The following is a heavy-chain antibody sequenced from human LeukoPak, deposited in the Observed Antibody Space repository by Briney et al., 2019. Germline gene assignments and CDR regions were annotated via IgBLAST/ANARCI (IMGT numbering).Heavy chain of an antibody. Sequence: PGGSLRLSCAASGFTFSSYSMNWVRQAPGKGLEWVSSISSSSSYIYYADSVKGRFTISRDNAKNSLYLQMNSLRAEDTAVYYCARGENDLGVGDWFDPWGQGTLVTVSS. CDR2: ISSSSSYI. V-gene: IGHV3-21*01. J-gene: IGHJ5*02. D-gene: IGHD1-1*01. CDR1: GFTFSSYS. CDR3: ARGENDLGVGDWFDP.